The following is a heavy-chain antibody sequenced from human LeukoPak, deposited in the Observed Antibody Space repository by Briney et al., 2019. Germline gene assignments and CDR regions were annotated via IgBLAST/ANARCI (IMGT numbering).Heavy chain of an antibody. V-gene: IGHV3-66*01. D-gene: IGHD3-9*01. CDR2: IYSGGSGGSA. J-gene: IGHJ6*03. Sequence: GGSLRLSCAASGFTVSSSYMSWVRQAPGKGLEWVSVIYSGGSGGSAYYADSVKGRFIISRDNSKNTLYLQMNSLRAEDTAVYYCAKGGLPPRNVLRYFDWFSAAPHYYMDVWGKGTTVTVSS. CDR3: AKGGLPPRNVLRYFDWFSAAPHYYMDV. CDR1: GFTVSSSY.